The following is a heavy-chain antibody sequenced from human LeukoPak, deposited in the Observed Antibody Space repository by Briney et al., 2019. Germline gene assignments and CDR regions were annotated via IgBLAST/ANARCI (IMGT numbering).Heavy chain of an antibody. V-gene: IGHV3-13*04. J-gene: IGHJ4*02. CDR1: GFTFSNYD. CDR3: ARASGSYYDFDY. Sequence: LSGGSLRLSCAASGFTFSNYDMHWVRQATGKGLEWVSVIGTAGDTYYPYSVKGRFTISRENAKNSLYLQMNSLRAGDTAVYFCARASGSYYDFDYWGQGTLVTVSS. D-gene: IGHD3-10*01. CDR2: IGTAGDT.